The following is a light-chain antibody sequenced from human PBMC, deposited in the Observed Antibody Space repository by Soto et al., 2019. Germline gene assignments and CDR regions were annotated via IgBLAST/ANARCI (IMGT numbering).Light chain of an antibody. CDR2: GAS. CDR1: QSVSSSY. CDR3: QQYGYLVT. V-gene: IGKV3-20*01. J-gene: IGKJ4*01. Sequence: EIVLTQSPGTLSLSPGERATLSCRASQSVSSSYLAWYQQKPGRAHRLLIYGASSRATGIPDRFSGSGSGTDFTITLSRLETDDFAMYYCQQYGYLVTFGGGTKGDIK.